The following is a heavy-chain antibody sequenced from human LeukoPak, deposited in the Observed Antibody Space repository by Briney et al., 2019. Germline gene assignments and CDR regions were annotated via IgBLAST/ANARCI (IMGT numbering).Heavy chain of an antibody. D-gene: IGHD3-22*01. CDR2: FQPEDGET. CDR3: ATDLMKTGDSSGYYKDY. J-gene: IGHJ4*02. V-gene: IGHV1-24*01. CDR1: GYTLTELS. Sequence: ASVKVSCKVSGYTLTELSMHLVRHAPGKGLEWVGGFQPEDGETIYAQKFQGRVTMTEDTSTDTAYMELSSLRSEDTAVYYCATDLMKTGDSSGYYKDYWGQGTLVTVSS.